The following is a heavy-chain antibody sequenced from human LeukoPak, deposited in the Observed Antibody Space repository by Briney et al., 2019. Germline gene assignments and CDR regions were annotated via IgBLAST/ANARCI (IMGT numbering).Heavy chain of an antibody. CDR1: GFTFSSYA. J-gene: IGHJ4*02. V-gene: IGHV3-23*01. CDR3: AKDSREYIAVAGIFDY. D-gene: IGHD6-19*01. Sequence: GGSLRLSCAASGFTFSSYAMSWVRQAPGKGLEWVSAISGSGGSTYYADSVKGRFTISRDNSKNTLYLQMNSLRAEDTAVYYCAKDSREYIAVAGIFDYWGQGTLVTVSS. CDR2: ISGSGGST.